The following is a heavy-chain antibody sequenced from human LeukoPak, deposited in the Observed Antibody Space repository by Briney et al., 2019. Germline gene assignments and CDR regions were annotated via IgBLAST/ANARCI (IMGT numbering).Heavy chain of an antibody. D-gene: IGHD3-22*01. V-gene: IGHV3-30*19. J-gene: IGHJ4*02. CDR3: ARDEAKGRHDSSGYYSGDY. CDR2: IWYGGSNK. Sequence: PGGSLRLSCAASGFTFSSYGMHWVRQAPGKGLEWVAVIWYGGSNKYYADSVKGRFTISRDNSKNTLYLQMNSLRAEDTAVYYCARDEAKGRHDSSGYYSGDYWGQGTLVTVSS. CDR1: GFTFSSYG.